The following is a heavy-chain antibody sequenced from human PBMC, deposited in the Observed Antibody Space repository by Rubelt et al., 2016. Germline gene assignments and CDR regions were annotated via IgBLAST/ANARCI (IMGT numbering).Heavy chain of an antibody. CDR1: GGSISSGSYY. D-gene: IGHD4-11*01. J-gene: IGHJ6*02. CDR2: IYYCGST. V-gene: IGHV4-39*07. CDR3: AGALFLDDSQSYFYAMDD. Sequence: QLQLQESGPGLVKPSETLSLTCTVSGGSISSGSYYWGWIRQPPGKGLEWIGNIYYCGSTYYNPYLKSRVTISLTTSKNQFSRKVGAGTAADTAVYYCAGALFLDDSQSYFYAMDDWGQGTTVIVSS.